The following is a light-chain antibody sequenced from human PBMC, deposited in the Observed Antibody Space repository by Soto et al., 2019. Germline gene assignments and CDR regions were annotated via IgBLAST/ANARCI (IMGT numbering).Light chain of an antibody. CDR3: QQSCSSPMT. CDR1: QSISSY. V-gene: IGKV1-39*01. Sequence: DIQMTQSPASLSASVGDRVTLXXRASQSISSYLTWYQLKPGQAPKXMIYAASSLQSGVPSRFSGSGSGTDFTLTISSLEPEDFATYYCQQSCSSPMTFGQGTKVDIK. J-gene: IGKJ1*01. CDR2: AAS.